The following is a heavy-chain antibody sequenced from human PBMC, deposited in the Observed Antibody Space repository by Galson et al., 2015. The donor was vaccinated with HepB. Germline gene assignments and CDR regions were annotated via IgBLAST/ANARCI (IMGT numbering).Heavy chain of an antibody. CDR2: IKEDGSER. J-gene: IGHJ4*02. CDR1: GFTFSSYW. CDR3: ARYRVTPNY. V-gene: IGHV3-7*01. Sequence: CAASGFTFSSYWMSWVRQAPGKGLEWVANIKEDGSERYYVDSVKGRFTISRDNAKNSVYLQMNSLRAEDTAVYYCARYRVTPNYWGPGTLVTVSS. D-gene: IGHD2-21*02.